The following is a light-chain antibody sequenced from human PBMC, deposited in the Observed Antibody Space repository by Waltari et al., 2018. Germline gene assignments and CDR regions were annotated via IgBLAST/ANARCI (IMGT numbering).Light chain of an antibody. V-gene: IGKV1-33*01. J-gene: IGKJ2*01. Sequence: DIQMTQSPSSLSASVGERVTITCQASQDISNYLNWYQQKPGKAPELLIYDASNLETGVPSRFSGGGSGTDFTVTISSLQPEDIATYYCQQYDNLPYTFGQGTKLEIK. CDR1: QDISNY. CDR2: DAS. CDR3: QQYDNLPYT.